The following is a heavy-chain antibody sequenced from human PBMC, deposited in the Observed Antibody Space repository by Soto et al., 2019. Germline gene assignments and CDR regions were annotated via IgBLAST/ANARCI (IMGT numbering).Heavy chain of an antibody. CDR2: ISWKDDK. D-gene: IGHD4-17*01. J-gene: IGHJ4*02. V-gene: IGHV2-5*01. Sequence: QITLEESGPTLVKPTQTLTLTCTCSGFSLSTSGAGVGWIRQPAGKALEWLALISWKDDKRYNPGLKSRLSITKDTSKSQVVLTMTNVDPVDTATYFCAHRYGGNFYRWYFDFWGKGTLVTVSS. CDR3: AHRYGGNFYRWYFDF. CDR1: GFSLSTSGAG.